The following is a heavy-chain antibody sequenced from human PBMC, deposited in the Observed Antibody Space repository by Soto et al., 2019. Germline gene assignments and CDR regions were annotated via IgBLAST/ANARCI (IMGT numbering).Heavy chain of an antibody. CDR1: DHSIISSSYY. V-gene: IGHV4-39*01. CDR3: ARHDWSRFYGMDV. D-gene: IGHD2-2*01. J-gene: IGHJ6*02. Sequence: SETQSHTCPVSDHSIISSSYYWGWFRQSPGKGLEWIGSLHSSGTTYYNPSLKSRVTIFVDTSKNQFSLRAYSVTAADTAVYYCARHDWSRFYGMDVWGQGTTVTVSS. CDR2: LHSSGTT.